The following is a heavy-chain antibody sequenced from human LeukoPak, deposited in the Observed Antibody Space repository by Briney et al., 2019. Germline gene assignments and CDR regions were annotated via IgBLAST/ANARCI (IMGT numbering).Heavy chain of an antibody. D-gene: IGHD6-19*01. CDR2: ISAYNGNT. J-gene: IGHJ4*02. CDR1: GYTFTRYA. CDR3: ARDYSSGWPNFDY. Sequence: ASVMVSCKASGYTFTRYAMHWVRQAPGQSLDWMGWISAYNGNTNYAQKLQGRVTMTTDTSTSTAYMELRSLRSDDTAVYYCARDYSSGWPNFDYWGQGTLVTVSS. V-gene: IGHV1-18*04.